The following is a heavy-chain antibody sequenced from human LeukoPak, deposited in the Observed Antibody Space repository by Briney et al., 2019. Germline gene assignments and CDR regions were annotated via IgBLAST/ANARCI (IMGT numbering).Heavy chain of an antibody. CDR1: GFIFSSFA. D-gene: IGHD2-21*02. J-gene: IGHJ4*02. CDR2: ISYDGREQ. V-gene: IGHV3-30*04. CDR3: ARDLFGVVVTATNFDY. Sequence: GRSLRLSCAASGFIFSSFATHWVRQAPGKGLEWVAGISYDGREQYHADTVKGRFTISRDNYKNTLFLQMIRLRAEDTAVYYCARDLFGVVVTATNFDYWGQGTLVTVSS.